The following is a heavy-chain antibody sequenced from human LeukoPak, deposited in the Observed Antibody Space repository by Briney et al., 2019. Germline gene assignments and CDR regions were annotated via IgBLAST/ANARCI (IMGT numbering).Heavy chain of an antibody. Sequence: YPGGSLRLSCAASGFTFSTYWMTWVRQAPGKGLEWVANIKPSGTETYYGDPVKGRFTISRDNAKNLLYLQMSSLRAEDTAVYSCGRFGDEAGIDNWGQGTLVTASS. CDR1: GFTFSTYW. J-gene: IGHJ4*02. CDR3: GRFGDEAGIDN. D-gene: IGHD3-10*01. CDR2: IKPSGTET. V-gene: IGHV3-7*01.